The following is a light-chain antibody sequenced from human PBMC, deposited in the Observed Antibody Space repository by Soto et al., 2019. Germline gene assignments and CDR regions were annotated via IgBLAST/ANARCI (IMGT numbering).Light chain of an antibody. CDR3: QQYGSSTET. CDR1: QSVSSSY. V-gene: IGKV3-20*01. Sequence: EIVLTQSPGTLSLSPGERATLSCRASQSVSSSYLAWYQQKPGQAPRRLIYGASSRATGIPDRFSGSGSGTDFTLTISRLVPEDFAVYYCQQYGSSTETFGQGTKVEIK. CDR2: GAS. J-gene: IGKJ1*01.